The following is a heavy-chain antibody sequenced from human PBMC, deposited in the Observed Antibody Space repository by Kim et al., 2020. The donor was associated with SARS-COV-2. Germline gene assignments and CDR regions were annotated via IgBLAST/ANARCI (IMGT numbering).Heavy chain of an antibody. V-gene: IGHV1-3*01. J-gene: IGHJ4*02. D-gene: IGHD5-12*01. Sequence: YSQKYQGRVTITRDTSASAAYMELSSLRSEDTAVYYCAGGVATPYYFDYWGQGTLVTVSS. CDR3: AGGVATPYYFDY.